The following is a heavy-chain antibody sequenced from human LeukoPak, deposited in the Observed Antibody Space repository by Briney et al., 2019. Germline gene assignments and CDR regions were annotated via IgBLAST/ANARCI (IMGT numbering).Heavy chain of an antibody. CDR2: ISSSSSYI. CDR1: GFTFSSYS. J-gene: IGHJ4*02. Sequence: GGSLRLSCAASGFTFSSYSMNWVRQAPGKGLEWVSSISSSSSYIYYADSVKGRFTISRDNAKNSLYLQMNSLRAEDTAVYYCARDARIAAAGFDYWGQGTLVTVSS. D-gene: IGHD6-13*01. CDR3: ARDARIAAAGFDY. V-gene: IGHV3-21*01.